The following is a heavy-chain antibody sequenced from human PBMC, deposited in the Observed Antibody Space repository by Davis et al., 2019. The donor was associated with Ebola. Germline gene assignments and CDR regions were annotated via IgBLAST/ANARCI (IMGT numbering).Heavy chain of an antibody. CDR3: ARSPDSYYYGMDV. V-gene: IGHV3-11*01. D-gene: IGHD3-3*01. Sequence: PGGSLRLSCAASGFTFSDYYMSWIRQAPGQGLEWVSYISSSGSTIYYADSVKGRFTISRDNAKNSLYLQMNSLRAEDTAVYYCARSPDSYYYGMDVWGQGTTVTVSS. CDR1: GFTFSDYY. J-gene: IGHJ6*02. CDR2: ISSSGSTI.